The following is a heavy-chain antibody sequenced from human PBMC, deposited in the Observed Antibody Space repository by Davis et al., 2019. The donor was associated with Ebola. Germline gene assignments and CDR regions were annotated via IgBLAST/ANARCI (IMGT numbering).Heavy chain of an antibody. V-gene: IGHV3-23*01. Sequence: GESLKITCAASGFTFSSFAMSWVRQAPGKGLEWVSTISGTSTYTYYADSVKGRFTISRDNSKNTLYLQVNSLRAEDTALYYCARLACTSSSCYTGIYYYYGVDVWGQGTTVTVSS. CDR3: ARLACTSSSCYTGIYYYYGVDV. CDR2: ISGTSTYT. J-gene: IGHJ6*02. CDR1: GFTFSSFA. D-gene: IGHD2-2*02.